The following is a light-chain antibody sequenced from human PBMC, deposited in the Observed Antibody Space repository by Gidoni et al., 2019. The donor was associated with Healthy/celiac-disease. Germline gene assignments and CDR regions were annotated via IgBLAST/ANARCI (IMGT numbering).Light chain of an antibody. CDR1: QSVSSSY. V-gene: IGKV3-20*01. CDR3: QQYGSSPWT. J-gene: IGKJ1*01. CDR2: GAS. Sequence: EIVLTQSPGTLSLSPGGRATRCSRARQSVSSSYLAWYQQKPGQAPRLLIYGASGRATGIPDRFSGSGSGTDFTLTISRLEPEDFAVYYCQQYGSSPWTFGQGTKVEIK.